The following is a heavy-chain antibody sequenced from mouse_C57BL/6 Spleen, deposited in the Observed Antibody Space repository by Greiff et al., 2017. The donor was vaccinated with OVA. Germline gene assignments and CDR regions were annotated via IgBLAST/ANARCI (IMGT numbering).Heavy chain of an antibody. J-gene: IGHJ1*03. CDR3: ANMVTEDV. D-gene: IGHD2-2*01. CDR1: GYAFSSSW. V-gene: IGHV1-82*01. Sequence: QVQLKESGPELVKPGASVKISCKASGYAFSSSWMNWVKQRPGKGLEWIGRIYPGDGDTNYNGKFKGKATLTADKSSSTAYMQLSSLTSEDSAVYFCANMVTEDVWGTGTTVTVSS. CDR2: IYPGDGDT.